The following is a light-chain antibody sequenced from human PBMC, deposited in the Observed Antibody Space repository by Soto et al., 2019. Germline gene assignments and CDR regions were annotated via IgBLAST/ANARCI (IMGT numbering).Light chain of an antibody. Sequence: EIVLTQSPGTLSLSPGERATLSCRASQSVSSSFLAWYQQRPGQAPRLLIFGASYRSTGIPDRFSGSRSGTDFPLTISILEPEDFAVYYCQHYGNSPPEYTFGPATKVHCK. J-gene: IGKJ3*01. CDR1: QSVSSSF. CDR3: QHYGNSPPEYT. V-gene: IGKV3-20*01. CDR2: GAS.